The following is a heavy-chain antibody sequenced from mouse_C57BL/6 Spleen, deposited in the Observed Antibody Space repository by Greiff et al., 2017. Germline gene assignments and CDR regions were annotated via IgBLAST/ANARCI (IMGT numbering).Heavy chain of an antibody. CDR1: GFTFSDYG. CDR2: ISSGSSTI. D-gene: IGHD4-1*01. J-gene: IGHJ4*01. Sequence: EVHLVESGGGLVKPGGSLKLSCAASGFTFSDYGMHWVRQAPEKGLEWVAYISSGSSTIYYADTVKGRFTISRDNAKNTLFLQMTSLRSEDTAMYYCARRTGTAMDYWGQGTSVTVSS. V-gene: IGHV5-17*01. CDR3: ARRTGTAMDY.